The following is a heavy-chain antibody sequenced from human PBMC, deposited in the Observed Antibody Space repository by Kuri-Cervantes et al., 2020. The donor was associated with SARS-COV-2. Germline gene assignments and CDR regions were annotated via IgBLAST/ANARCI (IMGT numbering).Heavy chain of an antibody. D-gene: IGHD3-10*01. CDR2: INPNSGGT. J-gene: IGHJ4*02. CDR3: ARGEGSRGLMVVLGWRGAGRLDF. V-gene: IGHV1-2*04. Sequence: ASVKVSCKASGYTFSGGYYMYWVQQAPGQGLEWMGWINPNSGGTNYAQKFQGWVTMTRDTSLSISYMELSRLTSDDTAVYYCARGEGSRGLMVVLGWRGAGRLDFWGQGTLVTVSS. CDR1: GYTFSGGYY.